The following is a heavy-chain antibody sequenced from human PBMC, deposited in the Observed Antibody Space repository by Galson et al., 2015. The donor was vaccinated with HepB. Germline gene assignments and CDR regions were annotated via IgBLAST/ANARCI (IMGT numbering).Heavy chain of an antibody. J-gene: IGHJ4*02. CDR2: SGNKINGYST. D-gene: IGHD3-9*01. Sequence: SLRLSCAASGFIFSDHYMDWVRQAPGKGLEWVGRSGNKINGYSTDYDASVKGRFIISRDVSKNSLYLQLNSLRFEDTALYYCAKRYTTSSGGHFDYWGQGALVTVSS. V-gene: IGHV3-72*01. CDR3: AKRYTTSSGGHFDY. CDR1: GFIFSDHY.